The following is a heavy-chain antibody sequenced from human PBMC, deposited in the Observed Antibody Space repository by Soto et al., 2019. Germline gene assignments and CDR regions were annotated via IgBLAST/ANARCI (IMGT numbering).Heavy chain of an antibody. J-gene: IGHJ5*02. CDR2: IYYSGST. Sequence: QVQLQESGPGLVKPSQTLSLTCTVSGGSISSGGYYWSWIRQHPGKGLEWIGYIYYSGSTYYNPSLKSRFTISVDTSKNQFSLKLSSVTAADTAVYYCARVFIAAGEVRFDPWGQGTLVTVSS. CDR1: GGSISSGGYY. V-gene: IGHV4-31*03. D-gene: IGHD6-13*01. CDR3: ARVFIAAGEVRFDP.